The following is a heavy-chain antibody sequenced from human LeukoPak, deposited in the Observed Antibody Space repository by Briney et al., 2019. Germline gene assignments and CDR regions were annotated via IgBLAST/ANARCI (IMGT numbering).Heavy chain of an antibody. CDR3: AKDLDYYGSGIRGPFDY. V-gene: IGHV3-30-3*01. Sequence: GGSLRLSCVATDFTFSRNAMHWARQAPGKGLEWVAFISYDGNNKYYADSVKGRFTISRDNSKDTLYLQMNSLRAEDTAVYYCAKDLDYYGSGIRGPFDYWGQGTLVTVSS. D-gene: IGHD3-10*01. CDR1: DFTFSRNA. J-gene: IGHJ4*02. CDR2: ISYDGNNK.